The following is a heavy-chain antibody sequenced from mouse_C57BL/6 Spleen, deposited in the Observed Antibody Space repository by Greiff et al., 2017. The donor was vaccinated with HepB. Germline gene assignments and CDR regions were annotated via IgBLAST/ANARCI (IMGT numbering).Heavy chain of an antibody. CDR2: ISSNSNNYAT. CDR1: GFSFNTYA. Sequence: EVQGVESGGGLVQPKGSLKLSCAASGFSFNTYAMNWVRQAPGKGLEWVARISSNSNNYATYYAASVKDRFTITRDDSESMLYLQMNLLKTDDTALYYCGSPCSSYGFVAYWGQGTLVTVSA. CDR3: GSPCSSYGFVAY. D-gene: IGHD1-1*01. V-gene: IGHV10-1*01. J-gene: IGHJ3*01.